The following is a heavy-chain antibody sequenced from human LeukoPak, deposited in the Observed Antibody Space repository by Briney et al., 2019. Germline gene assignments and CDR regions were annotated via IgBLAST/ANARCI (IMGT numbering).Heavy chain of an antibody. J-gene: IGHJ6*02. Sequence: GGSLRLSCAASGFTFSTYGMHWVRQAPDKGLEWVAVIWSDGTSERYGDSVKGRFTISRDNSRNTLYLQMNSLRAEDTAVYYCARGQPPSYYDMDAWGQGTTVTVSS. D-gene: IGHD6-13*01. CDR3: ARGQPPSYYDMDA. CDR2: IWSDGTSE. V-gene: IGHV3-33*01. CDR1: GFTFSTYG.